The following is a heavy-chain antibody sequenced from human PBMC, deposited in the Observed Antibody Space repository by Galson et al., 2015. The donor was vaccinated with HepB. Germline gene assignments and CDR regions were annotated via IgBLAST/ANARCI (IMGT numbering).Heavy chain of an antibody. J-gene: IGHJ3*02. Sequence: SVKVSCKASNYTFSNFGIMWVRQAPGQGLEWMGWISPFNGHTNYGQNLQGRITMSTDTSTSTAYMQLRSLRSDDTAVYYCARTTTVNYYDSSGHYPSAFDAFDIWGQGTMVTVSS. CDR2: ISPFNGHT. D-gene: IGHD3-22*01. CDR3: ARTTTVNYYDSSGHYPSAFDAFDI. CDR1: NYTFSNFG. V-gene: IGHV1-18*01.